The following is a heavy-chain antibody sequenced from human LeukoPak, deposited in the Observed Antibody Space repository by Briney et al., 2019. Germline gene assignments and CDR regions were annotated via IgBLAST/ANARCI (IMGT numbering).Heavy chain of an antibody. J-gene: IGHJ3*02. CDR2: INPNSGGT. CDR3: ARDPGKITIFGVVIIGTSENDAFDI. V-gene: IGHV1-2*02. Sequence: EASVKVSCKASGYTFTGYYMHWVRQAPGQGLEWMGWINPNSGGTNYAQKFQGRVTMTRDTSISTAYMELSRLRSDDTAVYYCARDPGKITIFGVVIIGTSENDAFDIWGQGTMVTVSS. CDR1: GYTFTGYY. D-gene: IGHD3-3*01.